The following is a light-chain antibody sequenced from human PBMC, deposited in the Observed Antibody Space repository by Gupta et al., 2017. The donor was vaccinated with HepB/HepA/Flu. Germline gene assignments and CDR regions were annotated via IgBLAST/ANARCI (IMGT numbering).Light chain of an antibody. CDR3: SSDTTSSTWV. CDR2: DAF. J-gene: IGLJ3*02. V-gene: IGLV2-14*03. Sequence: GQSITISCTGTSSDVGFYNFVSWHQQHRGKAPRLLLYDAFTRPAGVSNRFAGTNSGKAASLTIPGRQAEDEAYYYGSSDTTSSTWVFGGGTKLTVL. CDR1: SSDVGFYNF.